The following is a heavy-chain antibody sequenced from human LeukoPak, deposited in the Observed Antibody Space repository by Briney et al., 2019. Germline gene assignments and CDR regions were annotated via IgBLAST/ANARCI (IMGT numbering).Heavy chain of an antibody. CDR3: AREPYDYVWGSYRD. D-gene: IGHD3-16*02. J-gene: IGHJ4*02. Sequence: SVKVSCKASGGTFSSYAISWVRQVPGQGLEWMGGIIPIFGTANYAQKFQGRVTITADESTSTAYMELSSLRSEDTAVYYCAREPYDYVWGSYRDWGQGTLVTVSS. V-gene: IGHV1-69*01. CDR1: GGTFSSYA. CDR2: IIPIFGTA.